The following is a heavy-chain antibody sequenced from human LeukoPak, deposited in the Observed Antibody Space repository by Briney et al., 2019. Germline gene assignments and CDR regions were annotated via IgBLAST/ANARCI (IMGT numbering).Heavy chain of an antibody. D-gene: IGHD3-9*01. CDR1: GFTFSSYA. V-gene: IGHV3-64D*06. CDR3: VKDYDILTGYFDY. CDR2: ISSNGGST. J-gene: IGHJ4*02. Sequence: PGGSLGLSCSASGFTFSSYAMHWVRQAPGKGLEYVSAISSNGGSTYYADSVKGRFTISRDNSKNTLYLQMSSLRAEDTAVYYCVKDYDILTGYFDYWGQGTLVTVSS.